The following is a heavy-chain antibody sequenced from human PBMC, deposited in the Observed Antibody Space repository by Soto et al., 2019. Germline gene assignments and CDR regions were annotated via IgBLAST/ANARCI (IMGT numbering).Heavy chain of an antibody. CDR1: GFTFSSYA. D-gene: IGHD5-18*01. V-gene: IGHV3-30-3*01. CDR3: ARDYGYSYGHKVDY. Sequence: LRLSCAASGFTFSSYAMHWVRQAPGKGLEWVAVISYDGSNKYYADSVKGRFTISRDNSKNTLYLQMNSLRAEDTAVYYCARDYGYSYGHKVDYWGQGTLVTVSS. CDR2: ISYDGSNK. J-gene: IGHJ4*02.